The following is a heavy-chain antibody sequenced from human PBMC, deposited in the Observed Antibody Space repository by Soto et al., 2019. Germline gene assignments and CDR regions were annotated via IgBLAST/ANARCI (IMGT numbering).Heavy chain of an antibody. D-gene: IGHD5-12*01. Sequence: PGGSLRLSCSASGFTFSSYAMHWVRQAPGKGLEYVSAISSNGGSTYYADSVKGRFTISRDNSKNTLYLQMNSLRAEDTAVYFCTKGYSGYDFADWGQGSLVTVSS. V-gene: IGHV3-64*04. CDR1: GFTFSSYA. CDR2: ISSNGGST. J-gene: IGHJ4*02. CDR3: TKGYSGYDFAD.